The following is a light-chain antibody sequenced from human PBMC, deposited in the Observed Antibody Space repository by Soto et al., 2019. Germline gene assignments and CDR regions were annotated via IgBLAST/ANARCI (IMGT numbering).Light chain of an antibody. V-gene: IGKV3-15*01. Sequence: EIVMTQSPAALSVSPGEGATLSCRASQSVGSNLAWYQQKPGQAPRLLIYGASTRATGIPARFSGSGSGTEFTLTVSSLQSEDFAVYYCLQYNNWPPWTFGQGTKVDI. CDR3: LQYNNWPPWT. CDR1: QSVGSN. CDR2: GAS. J-gene: IGKJ1*01.